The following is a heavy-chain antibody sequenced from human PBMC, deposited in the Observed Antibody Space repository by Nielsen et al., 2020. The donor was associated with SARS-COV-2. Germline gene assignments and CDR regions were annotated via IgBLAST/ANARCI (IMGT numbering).Heavy chain of an antibody. J-gene: IGHJ6*03. V-gene: IGHV1-46*01. D-gene: IGHD3-10*01. CDR2: INPSGGST. CDR1: GFPFSTSA. CDR3: ARDTYYTRQNYYYMDV. Sequence: ASVKVSCKASGFPFSTSAMHWVRQAPGQGLEWMGIINPSGGSTSYAQKFQGRVTMTRDTSTSTAYMELRSLRSDDTAVYYCARDTYYTRQNYYYMDVWGKGTTVTVSS.